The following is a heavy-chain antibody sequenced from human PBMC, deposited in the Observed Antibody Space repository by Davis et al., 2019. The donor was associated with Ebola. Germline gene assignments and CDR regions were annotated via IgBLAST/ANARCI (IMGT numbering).Heavy chain of an antibody. V-gene: IGHV3-7*01. CDR2: IKEDGSEK. CDR1: GFTFSNCW. D-gene: IGHD2-15*01. J-gene: IGHJ1*01. Sequence: GESLKISCEASGFTFSNCWMNWVRQLPGKGLEWVAKIKEDGSEKYYVDSVKGRFTISRDNAKNSLYLQMNSLRVEDTAVYYCAGTPGWYFHHWGQGTLVSVSS. CDR3: AGTPGWYFHH.